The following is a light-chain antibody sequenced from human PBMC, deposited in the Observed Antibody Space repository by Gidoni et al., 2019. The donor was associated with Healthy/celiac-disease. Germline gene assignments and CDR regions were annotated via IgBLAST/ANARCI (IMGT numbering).Light chain of an antibody. CDR1: SSDVGSYNL. CDR3: CSYAGSSSYV. J-gene: IGLJ1*01. Sequence: QSALTQPASGSGSPGQSITISCTGPSSDVGSYNLVSWYQQHPGKAPKLMIYEGSKRPSGVSHRFSGSTSGNTASLTISVFQAEDEAAYYCCSYAGSSSYVFGSGTKVTVL. V-gene: IGLV2-23*01. CDR2: EGS.